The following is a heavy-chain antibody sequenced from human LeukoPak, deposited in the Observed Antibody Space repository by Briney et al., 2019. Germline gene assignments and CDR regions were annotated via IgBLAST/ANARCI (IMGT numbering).Heavy chain of an antibody. Sequence: GGSLRLSCAASGFTFSSYAMHWVRQAPGKGLEWVAVISYDGSNKYYADSVKGRFTISRDNSKNTLYLQMNSLRAEDTAVYYCARYDYGGNYDYWGQGTLVTVSS. D-gene: IGHD4-23*01. CDR2: ISYDGSNK. J-gene: IGHJ4*02. CDR1: GFTFSSYA. CDR3: ARYDYGGNYDY. V-gene: IGHV3-30-3*01.